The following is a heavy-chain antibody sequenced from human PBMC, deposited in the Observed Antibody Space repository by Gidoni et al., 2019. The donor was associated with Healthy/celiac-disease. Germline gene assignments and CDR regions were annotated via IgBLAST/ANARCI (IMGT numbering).Heavy chain of an antibody. J-gene: IGHJ4*02. D-gene: IGHD3-22*01. V-gene: IGHV3-23*01. CDR1: GFTFSSYA. Sequence: EVQLLESGGGLVQPGGSLRLSCAASGFTFSSYAMSWVRQAPGKGLEWVSAISGSGGSTYYADSVKGRFTISRDNSKNTLYLQMSSLRAEDTAVYYCAKGYYYDSSGYSGGLDYWGQGTLVTVSS. CDR2: ISGSGGST. CDR3: AKGYYYDSSGYSGGLDY.